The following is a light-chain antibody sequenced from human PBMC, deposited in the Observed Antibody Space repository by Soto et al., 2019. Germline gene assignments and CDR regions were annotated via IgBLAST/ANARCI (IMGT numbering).Light chain of an antibody. CDR2: DAS. CDR3: QQSDKWPPT. V-gene: IGKV3-11*01. Sequence: EIVLTQSPVTLSLSPGEGATLSCKASQSISIDLAWYQQKPGQVPRLLIYDASSRATGIPGRFTGSGSGTDFTLTISSLEPEDFAVYYCQQSDKWPPTFGQGTKVETK. J-gene: IGKJ1*01. CDR1: QSISID.